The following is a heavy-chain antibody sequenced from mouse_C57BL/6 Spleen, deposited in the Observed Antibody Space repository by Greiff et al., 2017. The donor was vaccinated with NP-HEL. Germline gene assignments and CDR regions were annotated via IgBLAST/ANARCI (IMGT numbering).Heavy chain of an antibody. CDR2: INPGSGGT. CDR3: ARDRDSDY. CDR1: GYAFTNYL. J-gene: IGHJ2*01. Sequence: VKLMESGAELVRPGTSVKVSCKASGYAFTNYLIEWVKQRPGQGLEWIGVINPGSGGTNYNEKFKGKATLTADKSSSTAYMQLSSLTSEDSAVYFCARDRDSDYWGQGTTLTVSS. V-gene: IGHV1-54*01.